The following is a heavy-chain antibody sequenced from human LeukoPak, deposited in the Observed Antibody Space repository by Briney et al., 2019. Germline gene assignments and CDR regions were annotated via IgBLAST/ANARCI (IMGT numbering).Heavy chain of an antibody. Sequence: SETLSLTCTVSGDSSSNYYWSWIRQSPGKELEWIGYMYNRGSTIYNPSLKSRVTISTDTSKNQFSLRLTSVTAADTAVYYCARAEKAVTGTLDSWGQGTLITVSS. CDR2: MYNRGST. V-gene: IGHV4-59*01. CDR1: GDSSSNYY. J-gene: IGHJ4*02. CDR3: ARAEKAVTGTLDS. D-gene: IGHD6-19*01.